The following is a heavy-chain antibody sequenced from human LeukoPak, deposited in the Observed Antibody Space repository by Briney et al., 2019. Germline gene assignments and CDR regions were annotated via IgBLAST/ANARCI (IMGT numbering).Heavy chain of an antibody. D-gene: IGHD2-2*01. J-gene: IGHJ4*02. CDR2: ISVGGDVT. V-gene: IGHV3-23*01. CDR1: GFTFASCA. CDR3: AKHVGYCSSNSCYFDY. Sequence: GGSLRLSCAASGFTFASCAMAWVRQAPGKGLEWVSMISVGGDVTFYADSVKGRFTISRDNSKNTLYLQMNSLRAEDTAEYYCAKHVGYCSSNSCYFDYWGQGTLVTVSS.